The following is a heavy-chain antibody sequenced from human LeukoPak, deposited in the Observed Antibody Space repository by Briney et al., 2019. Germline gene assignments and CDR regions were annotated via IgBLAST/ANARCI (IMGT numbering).Heavy chain of an antibody. CDR2: ISSSGSTI. Sequence: PGGSLRLSCAASGYSFSNYGMTWIRQAPGKGLEWVSYISSSGSTIYYADSVKGRFTISRDNAKNSLYLQMNSLRAEDTAVYYCARAIGYCSSTSCPGFDYWGQGTLVTVSS. D-gene: IGHD2-2*01. V-gene: IGHV3-11*01. J-gene: IGHJ4*02. CDR3: ARAIGYCSSTSCPGFDY. CDR1: GYSFSNYG.